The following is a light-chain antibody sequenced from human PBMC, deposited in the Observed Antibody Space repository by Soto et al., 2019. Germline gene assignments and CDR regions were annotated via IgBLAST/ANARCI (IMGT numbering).Light chain of an antibody. J-gene: IGKJ1*01. Sequence: EIVLTQSPGTLSLSPGERATLSCRASQRVTSDFLAWYQQKPGQAPSLLIYGASNRATGVPDRFSGSGSGTDFTLTISRLEPEDFAVYYCQQYGRSPPTFGQGTKVEFK. CDR1: QRVTSDF. CDR3: QQYGRSPPT. CDR2: GAS. V-gene: IGKV3-20*01.